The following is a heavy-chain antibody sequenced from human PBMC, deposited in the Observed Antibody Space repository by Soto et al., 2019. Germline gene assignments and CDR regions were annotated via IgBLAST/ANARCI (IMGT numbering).Heavy chain of an antibody. V-gene: IGHV1-3*01. D-gene: IGHD2-15*01. CDR3: ARNGFYCSGGSCPDY. Sequence: ASVKVSCKASGYTFTSYPIHWVRQAPGQRLEWMGWINAGNGNTKYSQKFQGRVTITRDTSASTAYMELSSLRSEDTAVYYCARNGFYCSGGSCPDYWGQGTLVTVSS. J-gene: IGHJ4*02. CDR2: INAGNGNT. CDR1: GYTFTSYP.